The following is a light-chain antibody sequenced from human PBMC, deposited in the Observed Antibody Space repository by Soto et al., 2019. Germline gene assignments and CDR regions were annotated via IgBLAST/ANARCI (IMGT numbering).Light chain of an antibody. Sequence: QSVLTQPASVSGSPGQSITISCTGTSSDVGGYNYVSWYQHHPGKAPKVMIYDVSNRPSGVSNRFSGSKSGNTASLTISGLQAEDEADYYCSSYTSSSTYGFGTGTKLTVL. CDR1: SSDVGGYNY. CDR2: DVS. V-gene: IGLV2-14*03. CDR3: SSYTSSSTYG. J-gene: IGLJ1*01.